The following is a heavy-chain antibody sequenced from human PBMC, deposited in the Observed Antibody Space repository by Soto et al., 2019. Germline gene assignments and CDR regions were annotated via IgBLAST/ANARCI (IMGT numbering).Heavy chain of an antibody. CDR2: IVPIIGAA. CDR3: ARGKPREIRLGGNIVVHNSDAFDI. CDR1: GGTFSSYA. V-gene: IGHV1-69*01. J-gene: IGHJ3*02. D-gene: IGHD3-16*02. Sequence: QVQLVQSGAEVKKPGSSVKVSCKASGGTFSSYAISGVRQAPGQGLEWMGGIVPIIGAAQYAEKFRARVNIIADEFTSTAYMELSSLRSDDTAVYYCARGKPREIRLGGNIVVHNSDAFDIWDLGTIVTVSS.